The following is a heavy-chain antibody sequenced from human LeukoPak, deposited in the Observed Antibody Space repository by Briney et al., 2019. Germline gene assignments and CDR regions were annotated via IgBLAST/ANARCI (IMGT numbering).Heavy chain of an antibody. CDR1: GFTVSSNY. V-gene: IGHV3-53*01. D-gene: IGHD1-26*01. CDR2: IYSGGST. Sequence: PGGSLRLSFAASGFTVSSNYMSWVRQAPGKGLEWVSVIYSGGSTYYADSVKGRFTISRDNSKNTLYLQMNSLRAEDTAVYYCARDRRRYSGSYYIDYWGQGTLVTVSS. CDR3: ARDRRRYSGSYYIDY. J-gene: IGHJ4*02.